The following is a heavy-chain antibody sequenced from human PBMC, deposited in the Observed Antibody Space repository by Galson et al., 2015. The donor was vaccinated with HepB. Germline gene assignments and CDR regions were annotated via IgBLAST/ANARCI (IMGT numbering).Heavy chain of an antibody. CDR1: GVNVDDYA. J-gene: IGHJ2*01. CDR3: AKDIQGGDSFWYFDL. D-gene: IGHD2-21*02. V-gene: IGHV3-9*01. Sequence: SLGLSCAASGVNVDDYAMHWVGQAPGKGLEGVSGISWNSGTIGYADSVKGRSTISRDNAKNALYLQINSLRPEDTAFYYCAKDIQGGDSFWYFDLWGRGTLVTVSS. CDR2: ISWNSGTI.